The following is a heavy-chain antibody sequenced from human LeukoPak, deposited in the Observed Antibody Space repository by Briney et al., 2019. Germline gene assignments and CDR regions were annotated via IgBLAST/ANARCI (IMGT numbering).Heavy chain of an antibody. Sequence: GGSLRLSCAASGFTFSSYWMSWVRQAPGKGLEWMADIKQDGSEKYYVDSVKGRFTISRDNAKNSLYLQMNSLRAEDTAVYYCARIVGLDTMVRGVIISAFDIWGQGTMVTVSS. V-gene: IGHV3-7*01. D-gene: IGHD3-10*01. CDR1: GFTFSSYW. J-gene: IGHJ3*02. CDR3: ARIVGLDTMVRGVIISAFDI. CDR2: IKQDGSEK.